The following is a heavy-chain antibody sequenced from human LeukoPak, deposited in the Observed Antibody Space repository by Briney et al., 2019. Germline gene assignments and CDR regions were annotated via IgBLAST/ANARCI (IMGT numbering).Heavy chain of an antibody. V-gene: IGHV4-39*01. D-gene: IGHD3-10*01. CDR3: ARRMVRGVIYNWFDP. Sequence: SETLSLTCTVSGGSISSSSYYWGWIRQPPGKGLEWIGSIYYSGSTYYNPSLKSRVTISVDTSKNQFSLKLSSVTAADTAVYYCARRMVRGVIYNWFDPWGQGTLVTVSS. CDR2: IYYSGST. CDR1: GGSISSSSYY. J-gene: IGHJ5*02.